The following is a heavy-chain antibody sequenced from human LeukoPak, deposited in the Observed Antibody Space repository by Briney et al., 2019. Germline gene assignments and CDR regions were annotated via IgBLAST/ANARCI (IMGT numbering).Heavy chain of an antibody. Sequence: KPGESLKISCKGSGYSFTSYWIGWVRQMPGKGLEWMGTIYPGDSDTRYSPSFQGQVTISADKSISTAYLQWSSLKASDTAMYYCARLYYGSGSYSWYYYYYMDVWGKGTTVTVSS. J-gene: IGHJ6*03. V-gene: IGHV5-51*01. CDR3: ARLYYGSGSYSWYYYYYMDV. CDR1: GYSFTSYW. CDR2: IYPGDSDT. D-gene: IGHD3-10*01.